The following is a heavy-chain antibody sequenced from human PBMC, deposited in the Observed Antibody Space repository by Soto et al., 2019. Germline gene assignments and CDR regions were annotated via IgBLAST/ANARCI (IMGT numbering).Heavy chain of an antibody. CDR3: ASHQYRSGWPYDDFDI. CDR2: IYPGDSDT. CDR1: GYSFTSYW. J-gene: IGHJ3*02. V-gene: IGHV5-51*01. D-gene: IGHD6-19*01. Sequence: PGESLKISCKGSGYSFTSYWIGWVRQMPGKGLEWMGIIYPGDSDTRYSPSFQGQVTISADKSISTAYLQWSSLKASDTAMYYCASHQYRSGWPYDDFDIWGQGTMVTVSS.